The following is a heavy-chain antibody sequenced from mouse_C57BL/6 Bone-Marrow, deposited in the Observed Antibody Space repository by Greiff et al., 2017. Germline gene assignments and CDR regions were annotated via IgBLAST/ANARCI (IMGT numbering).Heavy chain of an antibody. J-gene: IGHJ1*03. CDR1: GYTFTSYT. CDR3: TLYGSSDWYFDV. Sequence: VKLQQSGAELARPGASVKMSCKASGYTFTSYTMHWVKQRPGQGLEWIGYINPSSGYTKYNQKFKDKATLTADKSSSTAYMQLSSLTSEDSAVYYCTLYGSSDWYFDVWGTGTTVTVSS. D-gene: IGHD1-1*01. CDR2: INPSSGYT. V-gene: IGHV1-4*01.